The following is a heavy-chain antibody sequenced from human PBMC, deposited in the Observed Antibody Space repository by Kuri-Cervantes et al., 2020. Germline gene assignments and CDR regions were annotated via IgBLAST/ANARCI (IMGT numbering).Heavy chain of an antibody. CDR2: ISYDGSNK. V-gene: IGHV3-30-3*01. CDR3: ARDNYDSSGYYYKDY. J-gene: IGHJ4*02. D-gene: IGHD3-22*01. Sequence: GSLRLSCAASGFTFSSYAMHWVRQAPGKGLEWVAVISYDGSNKYYADSVKGRFTISRDNSKNTLYLQMNSLRAEDTAVYYCARDNYDSSGYYYKDYWGQGTLVTVSS. CDR1: GFTFSSYA.